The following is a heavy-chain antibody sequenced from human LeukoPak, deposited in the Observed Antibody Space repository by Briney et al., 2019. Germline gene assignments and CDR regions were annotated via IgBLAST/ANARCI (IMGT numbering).Heavy chain of an antibody. Sequence: ASVKVSCKASGYTFTSYGISWVRQAPGQGLEWMGWTSAYNGNTNYAQKLQGRVTTTTDTSTSTAYMELRSLRSDDTAVYYCARDGGLQWQTPNYYGMDVWGQGTTVTVSS. V-gene: IGHV1-18*01. D-gene: IGHD6-19*01. CDR3: ARDGGLQWQTPNYYGMDV. CDR2: TSAYNGNT. J-gene: IGHJ6*02. CDR1: GYTFTSYG.